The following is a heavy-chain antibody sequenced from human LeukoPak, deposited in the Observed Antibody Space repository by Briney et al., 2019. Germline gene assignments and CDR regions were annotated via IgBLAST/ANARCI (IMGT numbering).Heavy chain of an antibody. V-gene: IGHV3-23*01. D-gene: IGHD3-10*01. CDR3: AKDFAYYYGSGSYYGY. Sequence: GGSLRLSCAASGFTFSSYAMNWVRQAPGKGLDWVSSISGSGGSTYYADSVKGRFTISRDNSKNTLYLQMNSLRAEDTAVYYCAKDFAYYYGSGSYYGYWGQGTLVTVSS. CDR1: GFTFSSYA. J-gene: IGHJ4*02. CDR2: ISGSGGST.